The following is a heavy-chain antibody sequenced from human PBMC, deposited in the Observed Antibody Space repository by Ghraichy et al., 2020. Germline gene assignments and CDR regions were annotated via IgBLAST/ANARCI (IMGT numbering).Heavy chain of an antibody. V-gene: IGHV4-39*01. CDR1: GGSLTSGSYY. CDR3: ARADDSFDY. Sequence: SETLSLMCTVSGGSLTSGSYYWAWVRQPPGKGLEWLASIYYSGGAFYNPSLKSRLTISVDTSKYQFSLRVNSVSAADTAVYYCARADDSFDYWGQGTLVTVSS. J-gene: IGHJ4*02. CDR2: IYYSGGA.